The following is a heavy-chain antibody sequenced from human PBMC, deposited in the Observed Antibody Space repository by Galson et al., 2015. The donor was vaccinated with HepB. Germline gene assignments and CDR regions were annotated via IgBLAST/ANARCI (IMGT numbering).Heavy chain of an antibody. CDR2: ISDSSGYI. V-gene: IGHV3-21*01. D-gene: IGHD2-2*02. CDR1: GFTFSTYN. J-gene: IGHJ3*02. Sequence: SLRLSCAASGFTFSTYNMNWVRQAPGKGLEWVSSISDSSGYIYYAVSVKGRFTISRDNAKNSLYLQMNSLRAEDTAVYYCARHYCTSINCYTRAFAFDIWGQGTMVTVSS. CDR3: ARHYCTSINCYTRAFAFDI.